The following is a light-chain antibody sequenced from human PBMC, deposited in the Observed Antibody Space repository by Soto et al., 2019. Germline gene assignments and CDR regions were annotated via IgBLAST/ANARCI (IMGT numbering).Light chain of an antibody. Sequence: DIQMTQSPSSLSASVGDRVTITCRASQSISSYLNWYQQKPGKGPKPLIYAASSLQSGVPSRFSGSGSGTDFTLTISSLQPEDFATYYCQQSYSTLTFGPGTKVDIK. CDR2: AAS. CDR1: QSISSY. CDR3: QQSYSTLT. J-gene: IGKJ3*01. V-gene: IGKV1-39*01.